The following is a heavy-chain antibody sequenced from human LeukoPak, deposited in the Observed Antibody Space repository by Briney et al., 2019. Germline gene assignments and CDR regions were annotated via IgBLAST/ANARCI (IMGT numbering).Heavy chain of an antibody. V-gene: IGHV1-8*01. Sequence: ASVTVSCMASGYTFTSYDINWVRQATGQGLEWMGGMNPNSGNTGYAQKFQGRVTMTRNTSISTAYMELSSLRSEDTAVYYCARVDCTNGVCYSFDYWGQGTLATVSS. J-gene: IGHJ4*02. CDR2: MNPNSGNT. CDR1: GYTFTSYD. CDR3: ARVDCTNGVCYSFDY. D-gene: IGHD2-8*01.